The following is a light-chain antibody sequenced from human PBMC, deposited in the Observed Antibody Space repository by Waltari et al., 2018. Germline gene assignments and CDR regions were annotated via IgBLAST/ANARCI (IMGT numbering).Light chain of an antibody. Sequence: DIQMTQSPSSLSASVGDRVTITGQASQDISNYLNWYQQKPGKAPKRLIYGSSNLETGVPSRFSGSGSETDFTFTNSSLQPEDSATYYCEQYDKIPPVKFGPGTKVDIK. J-gene: IGKJ3*01. CDR1: QDISNY. V-gene: IGKV1-33*01. CDR2: GSS. CDR3: EQYDKIPPVK.